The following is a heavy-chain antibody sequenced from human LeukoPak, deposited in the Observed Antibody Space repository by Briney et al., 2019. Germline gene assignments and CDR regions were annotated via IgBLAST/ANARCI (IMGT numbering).Heavy chain of an antibody. Sequence: SQTLSLTCAISGDSVSSNSAAWNWIRQSPSRGPEWLGRTYYRSKWYNDYAVSVKSRITINPDTSKNQFSLQLNSVTPEDTAVYYCARDMVTMVRGVIITLLFDYWAREPWSPSPQ. D-gene: IGHD3-10*01. CDR2: TYYRSKWYN. V-gene: IGHV6-1*01. J-gene: IGHJ4*02. CDR3: ARDMVTMVRGVIITLLFDY. CDR1: GDSVSSNSAA.